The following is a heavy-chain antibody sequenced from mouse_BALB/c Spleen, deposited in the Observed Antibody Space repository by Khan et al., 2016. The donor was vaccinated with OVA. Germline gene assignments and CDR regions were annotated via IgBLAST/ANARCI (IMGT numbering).Heavy chain of an antibody. D-gene: IGHD1-1*01. Sequence: QVQLKQSGPGLVAPSQSLSITCTVSGFSLSRYNIHWVRQPPGKGLEWLGMIWGGGGTDYNSPLKSRLSISKDNSKSQVFLKMNSLQTDDTAMYYCARAYCKFDRYYALDYWGQGTTVTVSA. V-gene: IGHV2-6-4*01. J-gene: IGHJ4*01. CDR1: GFSLSRYN. CDR2: IWGGGGT. CDR3: ARAYCKFDRYYALDY.